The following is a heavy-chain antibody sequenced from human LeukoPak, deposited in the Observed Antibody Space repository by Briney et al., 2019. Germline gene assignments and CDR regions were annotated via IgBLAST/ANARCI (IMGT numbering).Heavy chain of an antibody. V-gene: IGHV6-1*01. Sequence: SQTLSLTCAISGDSVSSNSAAWNWIRQSPSRGLEWLGRTYYRSKWYNDYAVSVKSRITINPDTSKNQFSLQLNSVTPEDTAVYYCARAPLLWLGELAYGMDVWGQGTTVTVSS. J-gene: IGHJ6*02. CDR3: ARAPLLWLGELAYGMDV. CDR1: GDSVSSNSAA. CDR2: TYYRSKWYN. D-gene: IGHD3-10*01.